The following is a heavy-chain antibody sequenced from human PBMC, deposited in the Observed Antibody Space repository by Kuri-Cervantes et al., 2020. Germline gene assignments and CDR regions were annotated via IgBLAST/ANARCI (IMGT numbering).Heavy chain of an antibody. CDR2: IIPIFGTA. CDR3: ARDPTDIVVVPAAIYYMDV. V-gene: IGHV1-69*06. D-gene: IGHD2-2*01. J-gene: IGHJ6*03. CDR1: GYTFTYRY. Sequence: SVKVSCKASGYTFTYRYLHWVRQAPGQGLEWMGGIIPIFGTANYAQKFQGRVTITADKSTSTAYMELSSLRSEDTAVYYCARDPTDIVVVPAAIYYMDVWGKGTTVTVSS.